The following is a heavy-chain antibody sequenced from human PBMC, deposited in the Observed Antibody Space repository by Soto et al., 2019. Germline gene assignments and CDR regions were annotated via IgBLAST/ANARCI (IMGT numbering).Heavy chain of an antibody. Sequence: PSETLSLTCAVSGGSITSGNSYSWAWIRQPPGRGLEWIGSISQTGATSYNPSLKSRVSVSLDKSKNQFSLRLSSVTAADMAVYYWARAVSPYFGTWFDTWGQGTRVTVSS. D-gene: IGHD3-10*01. CDR2: ISQTGAT. CDR1: GGSITSGNSYS. V-gene: IGHV4-30-2*01. J-gene: IGHJ5*02. CDR3: ARAVSPYFGTWFDT.